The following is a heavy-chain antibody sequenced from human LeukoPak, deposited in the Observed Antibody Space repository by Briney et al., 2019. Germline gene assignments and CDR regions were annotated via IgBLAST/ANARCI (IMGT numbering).Heavy chain of an antibody. J-gene: IGHJ4*02. Sequence: GGSLRLSCAASGFTFSSYGMHWVRQAPGKGLEWVAVIWYDGSNKYYADSVKGRFTISRVNSKNTLYLQMNSLRAEDTAVYHCARDLKYDFWSGYYSLDYWGQGTLVTVSS. D-gene: IGHD3-3*01. V-gene: IGHV3-33*01. CDR3: ARDLKYDFWSGYYSLDY. CDR2: IWYDGSNK. CDR1: GFTFSSYG.